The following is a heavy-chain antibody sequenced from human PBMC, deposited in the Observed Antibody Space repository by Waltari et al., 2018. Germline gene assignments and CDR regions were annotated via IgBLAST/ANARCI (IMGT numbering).Heavy chain of an antibody. J-gene: IGHJ4*02. V-gene: IGHV1-2*02. D-gene: IGHD3-22*01. CDR3: ARERIYYYDSSGYPDY. CDR1: GYTFTGYY. CDR2: INPNSGGT. Sequence: QVQLVQSGAEVKKPGASVKVSCKASGYTFTGYYMHWVRQAPGQGLAWMGWINPNSGGTNYAQKFQGRVTMTRETSISTAYMELSRLRSDDTAVYYCARERIYYYDSSGYPDYWGQGTLVTVSS.